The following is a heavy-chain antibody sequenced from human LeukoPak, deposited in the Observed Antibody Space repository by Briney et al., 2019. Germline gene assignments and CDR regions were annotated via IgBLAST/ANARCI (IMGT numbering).Heavy chain of an antibody. V-gene: IGHV1-69*04. CDR1: GGTFSNYA. Sequence: GASVKVSCKASGGTFSNYAINWVRQAPGQGLEWMGRIIPILGIANYAQKFQGRVTITADKSTSTAYMELSSLRSEDTAVYYCARDSRSFSSSWYPGFDPWGQGTLVTVSS. CDR3: ARDSRSFSSSWYPGFDP. CDR2: IIPILGIA. D-gene: IGHD6-13*01. J-gene: IGHJ5*02.